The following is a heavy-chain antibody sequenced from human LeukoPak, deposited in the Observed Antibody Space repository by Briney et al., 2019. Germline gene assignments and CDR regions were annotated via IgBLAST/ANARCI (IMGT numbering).Heavy chain of an antibody. Sequence: PGGSLRLSCIASGFTFNKYGMRWVRQAPGKGLEWVAVRSDDGSAQHYADSVRGRFTISRDNSKNTLSLQMNSLRPEDTAMYFCAKDRDPYSSGTWDSWGQGTLVIVSS. D-gene: IGHD3-22*01. CDR2: RSDDGSAQ. J-gene: IGHJ1*01. V-gene: IGHV3-30*18. CDR1: GFTFNKYG. CDR3: AKDRDPYSSGTWDS.